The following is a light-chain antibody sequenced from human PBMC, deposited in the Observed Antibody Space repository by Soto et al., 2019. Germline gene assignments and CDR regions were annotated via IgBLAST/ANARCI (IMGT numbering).Light chain of an antibody. V-gene: IGLV2-8*01. CDR1: SSDVGGYKY. Sequence: QSVLTQPHSASGSPGQSVTISCTGTSSDVGGYKYVSWYQHHPGKAPKVVIYEVTKRPSGVPDRFSGSQSGNTASLTVSGLQDEDEADYYCSSYGGTNTVVFGGGTKLTVL. CDR3: SSYGGTNTVV. J-gene: IGLJ2*01. CDR2: EVT.